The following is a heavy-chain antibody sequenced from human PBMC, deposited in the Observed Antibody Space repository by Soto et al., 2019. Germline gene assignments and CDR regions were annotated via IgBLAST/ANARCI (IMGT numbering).Heavy chain of an antibody. CDR1: GFTLSHFW. V-gene: IGHV3-7*03. CDR3: AKGPTVFGAVISFDYYYGMYV. J-gene: IGHJ6*02. Sequence: PVGSLRLSCSASGFTLSHFWMSWVRQVPGKGLEWVADINLDGSEKNYVDSVRGRFTLSRDNAQNSVYLQMNSLRVEDTAVYYCAKGPTVFGAVISFDYYYGMYVWGQGTPLTVSS. D-gene: IGHD3-3*01. CDR2: INLDGSEK.